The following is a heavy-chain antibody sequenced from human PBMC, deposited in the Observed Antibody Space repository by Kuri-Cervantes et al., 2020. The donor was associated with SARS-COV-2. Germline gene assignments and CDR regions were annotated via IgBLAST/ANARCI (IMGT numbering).Heavy chain of an antibody. Sequence: ASVKVSCKASGYTFTSYGISWVRQAPGQGLEWMGWISAYNGNTNYAQKLQGRVTMTTDASTSTAYMELRSLRSDDTAVYYCARGPVVAAIFSWFDPWGQGTLVTVSS. CDR1: GYTFTSYG. J-gene: IGHJ5*02. V-gene: IGHV1-18*01. CDR2: ISAYNGNT. CDR3: ARGPVVAAIFSWFDP. D-gene: IGHD2-15*01.